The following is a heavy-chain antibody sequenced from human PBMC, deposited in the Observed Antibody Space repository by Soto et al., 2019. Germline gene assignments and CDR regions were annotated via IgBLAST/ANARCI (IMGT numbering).Heavy chain of an antibody. CDR3: AKDRLTIFGVVIIKNGMDV. Sequence: GGSLRLSCAASGFTFSSYGMHWVRQAPGKGLEWVAVISYDGSNKYYADSVKGRFTISRDNSKNTLYLQMNSLRAEDTAVYYCAKDRLTIFGVVIIKNGMDVWGQGTTVTVSS. CDR1: GFTFSSYG. D-gene: IGHD3-3*01. V-gene: IGHV3-30*18. CDR2: ISYDGSNK. J-gene: IGHJ6*02.